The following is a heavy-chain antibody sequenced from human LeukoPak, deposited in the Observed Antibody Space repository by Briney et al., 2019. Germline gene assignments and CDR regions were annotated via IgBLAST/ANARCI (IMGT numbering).Heavy chain of an antibody. V-gene: IGHV4-30-4*01. J-gene: IGHJ4*02. Sequence: PSETLSLTCTVSGGSISSGDYYWSWIRQPPGKGLEWIGYIYHSGSTYYNPSLKSRVTISVDTSKNQFSLKLSSVTAADTAMYYCARHHCTNGICYTPDFDYWGQGTLVTVSS. CDR3: ARHHCTNGICYTPDFDY. D-gene: IGHD2-8*01. CDR2: IYHSGST. CDR1: GGSISSGDYY.